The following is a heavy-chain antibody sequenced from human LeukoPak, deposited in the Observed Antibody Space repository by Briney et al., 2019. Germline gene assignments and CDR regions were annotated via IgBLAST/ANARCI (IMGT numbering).Heavy chain of an antibody. V-gene: IGHV3-30*02. Sequence: PPGRSLRLSCAASVFTFSRYGMHWVRQAPGKGLEWVTFVRSDGSDKYYADSVKGRFTFSRDNSKNTVYLQMNSLRPEDTAVYYCVRDRDWAFDYWGQGSLVTVSS. J-gene: IGHJ4*02. CDR3: VRDRDWAFDY. CDR2: VRSDGSDK. D-gene: IGHD2-21*02. CDR1: VFTFSRYG.